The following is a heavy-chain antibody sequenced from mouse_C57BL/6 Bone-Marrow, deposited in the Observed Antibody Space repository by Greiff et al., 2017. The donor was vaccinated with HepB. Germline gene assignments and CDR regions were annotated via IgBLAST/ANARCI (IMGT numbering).Heavy chain of an antibody. D-gene: IGHD1-1*02. J-gene: IGHJ1*03. CDR2: INPSTGGT. V-gene: IGHV1-42*01. CDR3: ARRVGGYFDD. Sequence: EVQLQQPGPELVKPGASVKISCKASGYTFTGYYMHWVKQSPEKGLEWIGGINPSTGGTTYNQKFKAKATLTVDKSSSTAYMQLKSLTSEDSAVYYCARRVGGYFDDWGTGTTVTVSS. CDR1: GYTFTGYY.